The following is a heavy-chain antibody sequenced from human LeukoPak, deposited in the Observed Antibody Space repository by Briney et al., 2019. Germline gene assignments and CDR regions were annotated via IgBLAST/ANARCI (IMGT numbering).Heavy chain of an antibody. V-gene: IGHV1-3*01. CDR3: ARTTTVTTAFDY. CDR2: INAGSGNT. D-gene: IGHD4-17*01. J-gene: IGHJ4*02. Sequence: GASVKVSCKASGYIFTSYAMHWVRQAPGQRLEWMGWINAGSGNTEYSQKFQGRVTITRDTSASTVYMELSSLRSEDTAVYYCARTTTVTTAFDYWGQGTLVTVSS. CDR1: GYIFTSYA.